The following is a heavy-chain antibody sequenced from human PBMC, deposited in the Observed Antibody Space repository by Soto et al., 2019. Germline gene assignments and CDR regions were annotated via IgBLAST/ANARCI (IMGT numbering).Heavy chain of an antibody. CDR2: ISSSSSYI. J-gene: IGHJ4*02. CDR3: APLGGLGATIFY. CDR1: GFTFSSYS. V-gene: IGHV3-21*01. Sequence: EVQLVESGGGLVKPGGSLRLSCAASGFTFSSYSMNWVRQAPGKGLEWVSSISSSSSYIYYADSVKGRFTISRDNAKNSLYLQMNCLRAEDTAVYYSAPLGGLGATIFYWGQGTLVTVSS. D-gene: IGHD1-26*01.